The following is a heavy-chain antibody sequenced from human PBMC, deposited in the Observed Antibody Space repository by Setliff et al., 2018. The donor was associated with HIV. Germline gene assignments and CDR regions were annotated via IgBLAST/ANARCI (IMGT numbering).Heavy chain of an antibody. J-gene: IGHJ4*02. V-gene: IGHV4-38-2*02. CDR2: IYYSGST. CDR1: NYSISSGHY. CDR3: ARSPLYSGYERYYFDY. D-gene: IGHD5-12*01. Sequence: SETLSLTCTISNYSISSGHYWGWIRQPPGKGLEWIASIYYSGSTNYNPSLKSRVTISLDRSKTQFSLKLSSVTAADTAVYYCARSPLYSGYERYYFDYWGQGTLVTVSS.